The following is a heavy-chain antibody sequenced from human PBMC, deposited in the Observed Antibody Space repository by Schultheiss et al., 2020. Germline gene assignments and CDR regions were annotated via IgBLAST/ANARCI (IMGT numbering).Heavy chain of an antibody. Sequence: GGSLRLSCAASGFTFSSYGMHWVRQAPGKGLEWVAVIWYDGSNKYYADSVKGRFTISRDNSKNTLYLQMNSLRAEDTAVYYCARAREGFGELDPWGQGTLVTVSS. D-gene: IGHD3-10*01. V-gene: IGHV3-30*19. CDR1: GFTFSSYG. CDR2: IWYDGSNK. CDR3: ARAREGFGELDP. J-gene: IGHJ5*02.